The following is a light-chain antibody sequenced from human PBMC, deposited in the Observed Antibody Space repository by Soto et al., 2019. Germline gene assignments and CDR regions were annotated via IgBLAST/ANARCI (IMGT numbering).Light chain of an antibody. Sequence: QSVLTQPASVSGSPGQSITISCTGTSSDVGGYNYVSWYQQHPGEAPKLIIYDVSNRPSGVSNRFSGSKSGNTASLTISGLQAEDEADYYCSSYTSSSTRVVFGGGTKLTVL. J-gene: IGLJ2*01. V-gene: IGLV2-14*01. CDR3: SSYTSSSTRVV. CDR1: SSDVGGYNY. CDR2: DVS.